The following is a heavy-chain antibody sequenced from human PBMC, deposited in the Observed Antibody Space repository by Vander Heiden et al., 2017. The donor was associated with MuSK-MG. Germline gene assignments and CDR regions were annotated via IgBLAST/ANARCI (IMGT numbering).Heavy chain of an antibody. V-gene: IGHV3-23*01. Sequence: EVQLLESGGGLVQPGGSLRLSCVASGFTFSSYAMSWVRQAPGKGLEWVSVISVTGDNTYYADAVKGRFTISRDNSKNTLHLQMKRMRAEDTAVYYYANAYSFDWFLKFDPWGQGTLVTVSS. CDR2: ISVTGDNT. J-gene: IGHJ5*02. CDR1: GFTFSSYA. D-gene: IGHD3-9*01. CDR3: ANAYSFDWFLKFDP.